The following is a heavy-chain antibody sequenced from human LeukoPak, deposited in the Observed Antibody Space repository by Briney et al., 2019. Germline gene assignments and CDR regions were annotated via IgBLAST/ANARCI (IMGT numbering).Heavy chain of an antibody. D-gene: IGHD3-3*01. Sequence: PSETLSLTCAVYGGSFSGYYWSWIRQPPGKGLEWIGEINHSGSTNYNPSLKSRVTISVDTSKNQFSLKLSSVTAADTAVYYCARALVLRFLEWLRPREYGMDVWGQGTTVTVSS. CDR1: GGSFSGYY. V-gene: IGHV4-34*01. CDR2: INHSGST. J-gene: IGHJ6*02. CDR3: ARALVLRFLEWLRPREYGMDV.